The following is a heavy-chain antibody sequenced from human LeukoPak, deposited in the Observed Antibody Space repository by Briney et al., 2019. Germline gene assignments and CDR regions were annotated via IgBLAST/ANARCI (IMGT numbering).Heavy chain of an antibody. CDR2: INSDGSST. CDR3: STGSGHAFDI. Sequence: PGGSLRLSCAASGFTFSDFWVEWFRQVPGKGLVWVSRINSDGSSTSYADSVKGRFTISRDNAKNTLYVQMNSLRAEDTAVYYCSTGSGHAFDIWGRGTMVTVSS. J-gene: IGHJ3*02. D-gene: IGHD3-10*01. CDR1: GFTFSDFW. V-gene: IGHV3-74*01.